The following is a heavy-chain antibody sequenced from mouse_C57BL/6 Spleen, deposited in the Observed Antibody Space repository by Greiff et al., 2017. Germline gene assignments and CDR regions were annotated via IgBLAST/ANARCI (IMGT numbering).Heavy chain of an antibody. J-gene: IGHJ4*01. CDR2: IWGVGST. CDR3: ASSYGSSGAMDY. D-gene: IGHD1-1*01. CDR1: GFSLTSYG. Sequence: VQLQESGPGLVAPSPSLSITCTVSGFSLTSYGVDWVRQSPGKGLEWLGVIWGVGSTNYNSALKSRLSSSKDNAKSQVFLKMNSLQTDDTAMDYCASSYGSSGAMDYWGQGTSLTVSS. V-gene: IGHV2-6*01.